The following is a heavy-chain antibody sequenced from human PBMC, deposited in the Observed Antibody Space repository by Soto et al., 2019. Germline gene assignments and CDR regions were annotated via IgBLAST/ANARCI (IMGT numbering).Heavy chain of an antibody. CDR2: ISYDGSNK. J-gene: IGHJ6*01. V-gene: IGHV3-30*18. CDR1: GFTFSSYG. Sequence: GGSLRLSCAASGFTFSSYGMHWVRQAPGKGLEWVAVISYDGSNKYYADSVKGRFTISRDNSKNTLYLQMNSLRAEDTAVYYCAKVGQWFGELGGEYYCGMDVWGQGTTVTVSS. CDR3: AKVGQWFGELGGEYYCGMDV. D-gene: IGHD3-10*01.